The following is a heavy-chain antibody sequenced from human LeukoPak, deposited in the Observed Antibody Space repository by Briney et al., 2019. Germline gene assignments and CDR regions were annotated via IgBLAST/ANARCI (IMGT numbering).Heavy chain of an antibody. J-gene: IGHJ4*02. CDR3: ARVPYYYDSSGYFDY. V-gene: IGHV4-34*01. Sequence: SETLSLTCAVYGGSFSGYYWSRIRQPPGKGLEWIGEINHSGSTNYNPSLKSRVTISVDTSKNQFSLKLSSVTAADTAVYYCARVPYYYDSSGYFDYWGQGTLVTVSS. D-gene: IGHD3-22*01. CDR2: INHSGST. CDR1: GGSFSGYY.